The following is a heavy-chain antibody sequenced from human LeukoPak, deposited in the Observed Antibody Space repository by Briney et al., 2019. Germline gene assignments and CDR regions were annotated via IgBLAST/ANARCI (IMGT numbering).Heavy chain of an antibody. D-gene: IGHD6-13*01. CDR1: GYTFTSYD. V-gene: IGHV1-8*01. CDR3: ARDPTGYSSSWPRFDP. J-gene: IGHJ5*02. Sequence: ASVKVSCKASGYTFTSYDINWVRQATGQGLEWMGWMNPNSGNTGYAQKFQGRVTMTRNTSISTAYMELSSLRSEDTAVYYCARDPTGYSSSWPRFDPWGQGTLVTVSP. CDR2: MNPNSGNT.